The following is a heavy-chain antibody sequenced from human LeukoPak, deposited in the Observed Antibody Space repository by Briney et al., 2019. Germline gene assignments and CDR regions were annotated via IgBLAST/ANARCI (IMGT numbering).Heavy chain of an antibody. CDR1: GYTFTSYG. V-gene: IGHV1-18*01. J-gene: IGHJ4*02. CDR3: ARGSSYGFSMGY. CDR2: ISTYNGNT. Sequence: ASVKVSCKASGYTFTSYGINWVRQAPGQGLEWMGWISTYNGNTNYAQKLQGRVAMTTDTSTATAYMELRSPRSDDTAVYYCARGSSYGFSMGYWGQGTLVTVSS. D-gene: IGHD5-18*01.